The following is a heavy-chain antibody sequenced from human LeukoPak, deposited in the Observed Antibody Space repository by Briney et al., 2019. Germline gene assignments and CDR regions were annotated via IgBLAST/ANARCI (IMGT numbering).Heavy chain of an antibody. J-gene: IGHJ4*02. Sequence: GGSLRLSCATSGFTLSRYAMHWVRQAPGKGLEWVALISYDANIGSNKYYADSVKGRFTISRDNSKNTLYLQMNSLRAEGTAVYYCAKVEGATMVRGENYFDYWGQGTLVTVSS. V-gene: IGHV3-30-3*01. CDR2: ISYDANIGSNK. CDR1: GFTLSRYA. CDR3: AKVEGATMVRGENYFDY. D-gene: IGHD3-10*01.